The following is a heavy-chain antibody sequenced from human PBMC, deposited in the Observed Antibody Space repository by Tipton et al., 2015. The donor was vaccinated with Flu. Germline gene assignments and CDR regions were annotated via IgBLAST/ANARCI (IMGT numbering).Heavy chain of an antibody. CDR1: GGSISSSTYY. CDR2: IYNSAYT. J-gene: IGHJ5*02. V-gene: IGHV4-61*09. Sequence: LRLSCTVSGGSISSSTYYWSWIRQPAGKGLEWIGYIYNSAYTKYNPSLESRVTISADTPKKQFSLQLRSVTAADTAVYYCARRDYSNYVSEPKNWFHPWGQGTLVTVSA. CDR3: ARRDYSNYVSEPKNWFHP. D-gene: IGHD4-11*01.